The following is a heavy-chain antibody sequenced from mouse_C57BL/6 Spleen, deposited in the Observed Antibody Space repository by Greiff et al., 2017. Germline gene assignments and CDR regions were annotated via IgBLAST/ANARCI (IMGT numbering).Heavy chain of an antibody. CDR1: GFTFSSYA. D-gene: IGHD1-1*01. CDR2: ISSGGDYI. V-gene: IGHV5-9-1*02. J-gene: IGHJ1*03. Sequence: EVKLMESGEGLVKPGGSLKLSCAASGFTFSSYAMSWVRQTPEKRLEWVAYISSGGDYIYYADTVKGRFTISRDNAGNTLYLQMSSLKSEDTAMYYCTRDWRYGSTHWYFDVWGTGTTVTVSS. CDR3: TRDWRYGSTHWYFDV.